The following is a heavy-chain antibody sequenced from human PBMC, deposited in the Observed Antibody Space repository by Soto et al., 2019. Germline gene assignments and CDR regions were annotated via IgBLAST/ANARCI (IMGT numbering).Heavy chain of an antibody. CDR3: ARASDILTGSLNYYYFAMDV. D-gene: IGHD3-9*01. Sequence: QVQLVQSGAEVKKPGSSVKVSCKASGGTFSSYAISWVRQAPGQGLEWMGGIIPFFGTENYAQKFQGRVTITADESTSTPYMELSSLRSEDTAVYYCARASDILTGSLNYYYFAMDVWGQGTTVTVSS. V-gene: IGHV1-69*12. CDR1: GGTFSSYA. J-gene: IGHJ6*02. CDR2: IIPFFGTE.